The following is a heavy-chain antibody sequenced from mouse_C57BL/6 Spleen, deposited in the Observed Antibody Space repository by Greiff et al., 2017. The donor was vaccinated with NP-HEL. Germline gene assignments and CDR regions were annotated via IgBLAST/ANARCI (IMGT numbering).Heavy chain of an antibody. CDR1: GYTFTSYW. CDR3: ARPRDVRYFDV. V-gene: IGHV1-61*01. CDR2: IYPSDSET. D-gene: IGHD3-3*01. Sequence: QVHVKQPGAELVRPGSSVKLSCKASGYTFTSYWMDWVKQRPGQGLEWIGNIYPSDSETHYNQKFKDKATLTVDKSSSTAYMQLSSLTSEDSAVYYCARPRDVRYFDVWGTGTTVTVSS. J-gene: IGHJ1*03.